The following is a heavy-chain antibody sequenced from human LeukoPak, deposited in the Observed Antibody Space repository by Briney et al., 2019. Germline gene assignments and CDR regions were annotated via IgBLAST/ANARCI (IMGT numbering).Heavy chain of an antibody. Sequence: GASVKVSCKASGYTSTGYYMHWVRQAPGQGLEWMGWINPNSGGTNYAQKFQGRVTMTRDTSISTAYMELSRLRSDDTAVYYCAGGGDFWSGYYIDYWGQGTLVTVSS. CDR2: INPNSGGT. V-gene: IGHV1-2*02. J-gene: IGHJ4*02. D-gene: IGHD3-3*01. CDR3: AGGGDFWSGYYIDY. CDR1: GYTSTGYY.